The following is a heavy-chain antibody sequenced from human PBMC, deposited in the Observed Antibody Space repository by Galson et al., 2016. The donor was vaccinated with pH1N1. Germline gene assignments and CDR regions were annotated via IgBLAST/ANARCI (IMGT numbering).Heavy chain of an antibody. CDR3: ARDRGVFDI. V-gene: IGHV1-18*01. Sequence: SVKVSCKASGYTFINYGIAWVRQAPGQGPEWMGWISAYDGHTDYAQNFQGRVAMTIDTSTSTANMELRSLRSDDTAVYYCARDRGVFDIWGGGARGTVSS. J-gene: IGHJ3*02. D-gene: IGHD3-10*01. CDR1: GYTFINYG. CDR2: ISAYDGHT.